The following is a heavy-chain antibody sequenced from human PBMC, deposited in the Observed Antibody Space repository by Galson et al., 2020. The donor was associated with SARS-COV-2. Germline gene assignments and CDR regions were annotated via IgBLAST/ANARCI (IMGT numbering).Heavy chain of an antibody. D-gene: IGHD3-3*01. V-gene: IGHV3-53*01. Sequence: GESLKISCEASGFPVTYNYVTWVRQAPGQGLEWDSNIYSGGSKYYANSVKGRFTVSRDRSKNTVHLQMNSLRAEDTAVYYCARNAYFYDTSVYSYAFDLWGQGTMVTVSS. J-gene: IGHJ3*01. CDR1: GFPVTYNY. CDR2: IYSGGSK. CDR3: ARNAYFYDTSVYSYAFDL.